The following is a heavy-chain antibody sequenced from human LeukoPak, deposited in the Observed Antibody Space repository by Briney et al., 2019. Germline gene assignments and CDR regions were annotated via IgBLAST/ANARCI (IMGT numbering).Heavy chain of an antibody. Sequence: PGRSLRLSCAASGFTFSSYGMHWVRQAPGKGLEWVAVISYDGSNKYYAHSVKGRFTISRDNSKNTLYLQMNSLRAEDTAVYYCAKVYGFWSGFDYWGQGTLVTVSS. V-gene: IGHV3-30*18. CDR1: GFTFSSYG. CDR2: ISYDGSNK. CDR3: AKVYGFWSGFDY. J-gene: IGHJ4*02. D-gene: IGHD3-3*01.